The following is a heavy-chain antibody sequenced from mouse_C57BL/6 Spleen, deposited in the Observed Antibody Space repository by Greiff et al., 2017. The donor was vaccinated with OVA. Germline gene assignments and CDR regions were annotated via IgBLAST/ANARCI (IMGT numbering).Heavy chain of an antibody. CDR2: IRSKSNNYAT. CDR3: VRQSDYDPYWYFDV. J-gene: IGHJ1*03. D-gene: IGHD2-4*01. CDR1: GFSFNTYA. V-gene: IGHV10-1*01. Sequence: EVKLVESGGGLVQPKGSLKLSCAASGFSFNTYAMNWVRQAPGKGLEWVARIRSKSNNYATYYADSVKDRFTISRDDSESMLYLQMNNLKTEDTAMYYCVRQSDYDPYWYFDVWGTGTTVTVSS.